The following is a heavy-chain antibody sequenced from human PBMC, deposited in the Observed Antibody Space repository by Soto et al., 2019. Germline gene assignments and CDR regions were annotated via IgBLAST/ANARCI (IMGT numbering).Heavy chain of an antibody. CDR3: FIHNGASFDF. V-gene: IGHV1-2*02. CDR2: INPNIGGT. J-gene: IGHJ4*02. D-gene: IGHD3-3*01. Sequence: ASVKVSCKASGYTFTGYFMHWARQAPGQGLEWMGWINPNIGGTNYAPNFQGRVTMTTDTSINTAYMELSSLKSDDTALYYCFIHNGASFDFCGQGNLVTVSS. CDR1: GYTFTGYF.